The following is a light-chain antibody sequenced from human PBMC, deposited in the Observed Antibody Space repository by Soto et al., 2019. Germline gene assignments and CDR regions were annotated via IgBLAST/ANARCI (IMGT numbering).Light chain of an antibody. J-gene: IGKJ1*01. CDR1: ERIGSN. Sequence: DIQLTQSPSSLSASVGDTVSITCRATERIGSNLCWYQQKPGKAPALLIYTASTLQTGVPSRLSGSGYARDFTLTSSGLQPEDVATYFCQQTFVIPQTFGQGTKVDIK. V-gene: IGKV1-39*01. CDR3: QQTFVIPQT. CDR2: TAS.